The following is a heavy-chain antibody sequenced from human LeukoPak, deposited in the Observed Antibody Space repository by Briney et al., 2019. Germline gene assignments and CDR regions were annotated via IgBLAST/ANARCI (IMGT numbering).Heavy chain of an antibody. J-gene: IGHJ4*02. CDR3: TASRGSGNFIY. D-gene: IGHD3-10*01. V-gene: IGHV3-15*01. Sequence: GGSLRLSCAASGFTFNNAWMSWVRQAPGKGLEWVGRIKSKTDGGTTDYGAPVKGIFTISRGDSKNTLYLQMNSLKTEDTAIYYCTASRGSGNFIYWGQGTLVTVSS. CDR2: IKSKTDGGTT. CDR1: GFTFNNAW.